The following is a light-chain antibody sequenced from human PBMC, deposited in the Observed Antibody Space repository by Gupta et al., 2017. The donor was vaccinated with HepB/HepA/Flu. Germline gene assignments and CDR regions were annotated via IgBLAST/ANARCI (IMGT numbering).Light chain of an antibody. J-gene: IGLJ3*02. V-gene: IGLV2-23*02. CDR3: CSYAGNQMGL. Sequence: QSALTQPASVSGSPGQSITISCTGTSSDGGNYNLVSWYQQHPDKAPKRRMDEVTNRPSGISNRGSGSKSGNTESLPASGLQAEDDADEYCCSYAGNQMGLFGGGTKVTVL. CDR1: SSDGGNYNL. CDR2: EVT.